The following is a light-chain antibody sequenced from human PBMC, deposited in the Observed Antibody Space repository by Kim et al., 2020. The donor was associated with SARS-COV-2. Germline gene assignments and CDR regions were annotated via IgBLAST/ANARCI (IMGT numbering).Light chain of an antibody. J-gene: IGKJ5*01. CDR1: EFISTY. CDR3: QQYDSLPIT. Sequence: DIQMTQSPSSLSTSVGDRVTITCRASEFISTYLNWYQQKEGKAPTLLIYDTSNLNTGVPSRFSGSGFGTDFTVTISSLQPEDIATYYCQQYDSLPITFGQGTRLEIK. V-gene: IGKV1-33*01. CDR2: DTS.